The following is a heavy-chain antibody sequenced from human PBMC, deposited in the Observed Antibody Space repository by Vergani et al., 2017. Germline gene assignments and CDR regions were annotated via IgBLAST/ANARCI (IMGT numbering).Heavy chain of an antibody. CDR3: ERELTPYSSGWYFAGLDVTFDP. V-gene: IGHV1-2*02. D-gene: IGHD6-19*01. CDR1: GYTFTGYY. CDR2: INPNSGGT. J-gene: IGHJ5*02. Sequence: QVQLVQSGAEVKKPGASVKVSCKASGYTFTGYYMHWVRQAPGQGLEWMGWINPNSGGTNYAQKFQGRVTMTRDTSISTAYMELSRMRSDDTAGYYSERELTPYSSGWYFAGLDVTFDPWGQGTLVTVSS.